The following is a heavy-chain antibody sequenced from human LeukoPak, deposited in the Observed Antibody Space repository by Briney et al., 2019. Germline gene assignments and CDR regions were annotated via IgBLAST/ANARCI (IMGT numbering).Heavy chain of an antibody. CDR3: ARSYGDYALGAFDI. CDR2: ISSSSYI. Sequence: GGSLRLSCAASGFTFSSYSMNWVRQAPGKGLEWVSSISSSSYIYYADSVKGRFTISRDNAKNSLYLQMNSLRAEDTAVYYCARSYGDYALGAFDIWGQGTMVTVSS. J-gene: IGHJ3*02. D-gene: IGHD4-17*01. V-gene: IGHV3-21*01. CDR1: GFTFSSYS.